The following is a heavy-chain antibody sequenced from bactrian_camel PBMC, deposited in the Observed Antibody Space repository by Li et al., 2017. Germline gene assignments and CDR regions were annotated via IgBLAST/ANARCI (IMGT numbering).Heavy chain of an antibody. CDR1: GSTASRVC. CDR3: ASSQALAACDNPLAYPY. D-gene: IGHD1*01. Sequence: VQLVESGGGSVQPGGSLRLSCAASGSTASRVCVAWFRQAPGKEREGVAHIIRDGRTGYADSMKGRVTISQDNAKNNVYLEMNSLVTDDTAMYYCASSQALAACDNPLAYPYWGQGTQVTVS. J-gene: IGHJ4*01. V-gene: IGHV3S26*01. CDR2: HIIRDGRT.